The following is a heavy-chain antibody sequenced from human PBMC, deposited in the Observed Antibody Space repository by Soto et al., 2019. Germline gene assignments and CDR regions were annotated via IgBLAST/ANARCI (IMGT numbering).Heavy chain of an antibody. CDR2: ISGSGGST. Sequence: GGSLRLSCAASGFTFSSYAMSWVRQAPGKGLEWVSAISGSGGSTYYADSVKGRFTISRDNSKNTLYLQMNSLRAEDTAVYYCARDRSITTFGVVRAPNYYYYMDVWGKGTTVTVSS. J-gene: IGHJ6*03. D-gene: IGHD3-3*01. CDR3: ARDRSITTFGVVRAPNYYYYMDV. CDR1: GFTFSSYA. V-gene: IGHV3-23*01.